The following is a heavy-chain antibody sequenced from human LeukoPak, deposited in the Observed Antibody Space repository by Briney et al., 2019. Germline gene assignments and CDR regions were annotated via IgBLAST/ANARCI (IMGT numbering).Heavy chain of an antibody. CDR2: IVSNGDGT. CDR3: ARDHSPEYNSSAGYFQL. CDR1: GFTFSSYS. V-gene: IGHV3-64*04. D-gene: IGHD6-6*01. J-gene: IGHJ1*01. Sequence: GGSLRLSCSASGFTFSSYSMYWVRQAPGKGLEYVSAIVSNGDGTYYADSVKGRFTISRDNSKNTLYLQMNSLRAEDTAVYYCARDHSPEYNSSAGYFQLWGQGTLVTVSS.